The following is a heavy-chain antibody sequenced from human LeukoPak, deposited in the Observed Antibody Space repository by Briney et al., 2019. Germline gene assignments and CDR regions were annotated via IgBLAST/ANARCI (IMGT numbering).Heavy chain of an antibody. CDR1: GGSISSSSYY. Sequence: SETLSLTCTVSGGSISSSSYYWGWIRQPPGKGLEWIGSIYYSGSTYYNPSLKRRVTISVDTSKNQFSLKLTSVTAADTAVYYCASYYDFWSGHSEYWGQGTLVTVSS. J-gene: IGHJ4*02. CDR2: IYYSGST. D-gene: IGHD3-3*01. V-gene: IGHV4-39*01. CDR3: ASYYDFWSGHSEY.